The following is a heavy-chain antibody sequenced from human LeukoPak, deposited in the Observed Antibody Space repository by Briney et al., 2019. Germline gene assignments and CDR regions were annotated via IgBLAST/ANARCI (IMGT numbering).Heavy chain of an antibody. Sequence: SETLSLTCAVYDGSLSGYYWSWIRQPPGKGLEWIGEINHSGSTNYNPSLMSRVTISVDTSKNQFSLKLSSVTAADTAVYYCARWSSGYYFDYWGQGTLVTVSS. CDR3: ARWSSGYYFDY. D-gene: IGHD3-22*01. J-gene: IGHJ4*02. CDR2: INHSGST. CDR1: DGSLSGYY. V-gene: IGHV4-34*01.